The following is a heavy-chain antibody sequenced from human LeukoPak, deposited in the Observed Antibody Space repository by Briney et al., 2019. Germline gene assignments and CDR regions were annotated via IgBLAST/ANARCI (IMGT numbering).Heavy chain of an antibody. V-gene: IGHV3-73*01. D-gene: IGHD1-14*01. CDR3: ARTGFLFLDY. Sequence: GGSLRLSCAASGFTFSGSAMHWVRQASGKGLEWVGRIRSKANSYATAYAASVKGRFAISRDDSKNTLYLQMNSLRAEDTAVYYCARTGFLFLDYWGQGTLVTVSS. CDR1: GFTFSGSA. CDR2: IRSKANSYAT. J-gene: IGHJ4*02.